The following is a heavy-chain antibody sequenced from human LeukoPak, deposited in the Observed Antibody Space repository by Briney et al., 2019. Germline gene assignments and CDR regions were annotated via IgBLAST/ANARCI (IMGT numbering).Heavy chain of an antibody. J-gene: IGHJ4*02. CDR3: ARWYYDTSGRYFDY. CDR1: GGSISSYY. D-gene: IGHD3-22*01. Sequence: SETLSLTCTVSGGSISSYYWSWIRQPPGKGLEWIGYIYYSGSTNYNPSLKSRVTISVDTSKNQFSLKLSSVTAADTAVYYCARWYYDTSGRYFDYWGQGTLVTVSS. V-gene: IGHV4-59*01. CDR2: IYYSGST.